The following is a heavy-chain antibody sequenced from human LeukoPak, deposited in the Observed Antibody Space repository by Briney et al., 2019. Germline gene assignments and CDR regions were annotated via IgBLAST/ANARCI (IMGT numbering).Heavy chain of an antibody. D-gene: IGHD3-10*01. CDR3: ATDGGPFDN. CDR1: GFTFSSYW. Sequence: PGGSLRLSCAASGFTFSSYWMSWVRQAPGKGLEWVANIKQDGSEKYYVDSVKGRFTISRDNAENSLFLQMNSLGAEDSAVYYCATDGGPFDNWGQGILVTVSS. J-gene: IGHJ4*02. CDR2: IKQDGSEK. V-gene: IGHV3-7*01.